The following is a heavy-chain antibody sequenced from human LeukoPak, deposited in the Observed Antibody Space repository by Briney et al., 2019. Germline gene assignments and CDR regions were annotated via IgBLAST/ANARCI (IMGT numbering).Heavy chain of an antibody. V-gene: IGHV3-7*01. CDR1: GFTFSSYW. CDR3: ARNLIKVLHAFDI. J-gene: IGHJ3*02. D-gene: IGHD1-1*01. Sequence: GGSLRLSCAASGFTFSSYWMSWVRQAPGKGLEWVANIKQDGSEKYYVDSVKGRFTISRDNAKNSLYLQMNSLRAEDTAVYYCARNLIKVLHAFDIWGQGTVVTVSS. CDR2: IKQDGSEK.